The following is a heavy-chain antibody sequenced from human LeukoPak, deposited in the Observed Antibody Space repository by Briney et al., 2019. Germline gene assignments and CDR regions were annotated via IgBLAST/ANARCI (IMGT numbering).Heavy chain of an antibody. D-gene: IGHD1-1*01. CDR1: GGTFSSYA. Sequence: SVKVSCKASGGTFSSYAISWVRQAPGQGLEWMGGIIPIFGTANYAQKFQGRVTITADESTSIAYMELSSLRSEDTAVYYCARDNDSSDNYYYYMDVWGKGTTVTVSS. J-gene: IGHJ6*03. CDR3: ARDNDSSDNYYYYMDV. V-gene: IGHV1-69*13. CDR2: IIPIFGTA.